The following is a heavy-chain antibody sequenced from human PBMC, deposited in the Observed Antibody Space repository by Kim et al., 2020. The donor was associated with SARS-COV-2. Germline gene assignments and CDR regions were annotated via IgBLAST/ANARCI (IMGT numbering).Heavy chain of an antibody. CDR1: GGSFSGYY. CDR3: ARGRVFGYCSGGSCYRGF. CDR2: INHSGST. J-gene: IGHJ5*01. V-gene: IGHV4-34*01. Sequence: SETLSLTCAVYGGSFSGYYWSWIRQPPGKGLEWIGEINHSGSTNYNPSLKSRVTISVDTSKNQFSLKLSSVTAADTAVYYCARGRVFGYCSGGSCYRGF. D-gene: IGHD2-15*01.